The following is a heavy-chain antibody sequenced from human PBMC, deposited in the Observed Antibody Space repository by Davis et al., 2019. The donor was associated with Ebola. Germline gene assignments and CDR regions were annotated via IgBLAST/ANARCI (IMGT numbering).Heavy chain of an antibody. J-gene: IGHJ4*02. CDR3: AKDPSSAAATDFDY. CDR2: MRSDGSYT. Sequence: GESLKISCAASRFTFSTYGIHWVRQAPGKGLEWVAFMRSDGSYTNYPDSVKGRFTISRDNSKNTLYLQMNSLRSEDTAVYYCAKDPSSAAATDFDYWGQGTLVTVSS. CDR1: RFTFSTYG. D-gene: IGHD6-13*01. V-gene: IGHV3-30*02.